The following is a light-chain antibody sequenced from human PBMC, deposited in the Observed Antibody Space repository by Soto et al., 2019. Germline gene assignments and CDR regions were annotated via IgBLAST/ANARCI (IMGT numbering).Light chain of an antibody. J-gene: IGKJ1*01. CDR1: QSVSSN. Sequence: EIVMTQSPATLSVSPGERATISCRASQSVSSNLAWYQQKPGQAPRLLIYGASTRATGIPARFGGSGSGTEFSLPISSLQSEDLAVYYCQHYNNWPQTFGQGTKVEIK. V-gene: IGKV3-15*01. CDR2: GAS. CDR3: QHYNNWPQT.